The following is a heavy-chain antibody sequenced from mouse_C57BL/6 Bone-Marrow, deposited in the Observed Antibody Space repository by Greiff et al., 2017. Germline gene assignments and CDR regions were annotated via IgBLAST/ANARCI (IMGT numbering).Heavy chain of an antibody. CDR3: AREGLRRGSWFAY. Sequence: VKLMESGAELVRPGTSVKVSCKASGYAFTNYLIEWVKQRPGQGLEWIGVINPGRGGNNYNEKFKGKATLTADKSYSTAYMQLSSLTSEDSAVYFCAREGLRRGSWFAYWGQGTLVTVSA. V-gene: IGHV1-54*01. J-gene: IGHJ3*01. CDR2: INPGRGGN. CDR1: GYAFTNYL. D-gene: IGHD2-4*01.